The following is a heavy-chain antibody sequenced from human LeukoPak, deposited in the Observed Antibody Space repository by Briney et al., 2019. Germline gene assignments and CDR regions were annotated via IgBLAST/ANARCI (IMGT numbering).Heavy chain of an antibody. CDR1: GFTFSDYY. J-gene: IGHJ4*02. Sequence: GGSLRLSCAASGFTFSDYYMSWIRQAPGKGLEWVSYISSSSSYTNYADSVKGRFTISRDNAKNSLYLQMNGLRAEDTAVYYCARDFFRGSSGSGYWGQGTLVTVSS. CDR3: ARDFFRGSSGSGY. D-gene: IGHD6-19*01. CDR2: ISSSSSYT. V-gene: IGHV3-11*05.